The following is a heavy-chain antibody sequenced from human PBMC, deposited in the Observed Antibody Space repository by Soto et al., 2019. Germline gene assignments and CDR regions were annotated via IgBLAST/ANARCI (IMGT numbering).Heavy chain of an antibody. V-gene: IGHV1-18*01. CDR2: ISAYNGNT. J-gene: IGHJ1*01. CDR3: ARVSRLIEYFQH. CDR1: GYTFTSYS. Sequence: GASVKVSCKASGYTFTSYSISWVRQAPGQGLEWMGWISAYNGNTNYAQKLQGRVTMTTDTSTSTAYMELRSLRSDDTAVCYCARVSRLIEYFQHWGQGTLVTVSS. D-gene: IGHD6-19*01.